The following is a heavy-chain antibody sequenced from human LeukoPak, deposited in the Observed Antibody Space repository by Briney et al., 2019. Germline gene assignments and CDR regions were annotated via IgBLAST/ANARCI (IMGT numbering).Heavy chain of an antibody. V-gene: IGHV4-4*07. Sequence: SETLSLTCAVYGGSFSGYYWSWIRQPAGKRLEWIGRISTSGSTNYNPSLRSRVTMSVDTSKNQFSLKLSSVTAADTAVYYCARDAPYYMDVWGKGTTVTISS. CDR1: GGSFSGYY. J-gene: IGHJ6*03. CDR3: ARDAPYYMDV. CDR2: ISTSGST.